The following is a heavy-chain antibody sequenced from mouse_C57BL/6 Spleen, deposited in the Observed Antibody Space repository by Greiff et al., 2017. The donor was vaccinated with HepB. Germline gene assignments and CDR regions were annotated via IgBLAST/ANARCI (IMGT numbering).Heavy chain of an antibody. Sequence: QVQLQQPGAELVKPGASVKMSCMASGYTFTSYWITWVKQRPGQGLEWIGDIYPGSGSANYNEKFKSKATLTVDTSSSTAYMQLSSLTSEDSAVYYCARPGEHYFDYWGQGTTLTVSS. CDR2: IYPGSGSA. J-gene: IGHJ2*01. CDR3: ARPGEHYFDY. CDR1: GYTFTSYW. V-gene: IGHV1-55*01.